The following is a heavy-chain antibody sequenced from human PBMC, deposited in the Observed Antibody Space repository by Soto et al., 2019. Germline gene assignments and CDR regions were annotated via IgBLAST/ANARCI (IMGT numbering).Heavy chain of an antibody. V-gene: IGHV4-31*03. CDR1: GGSISSGGYY. J-gene: IGHJ4*02. CDR2: IYYSWST. CDR3: AREYPGYCSSTSCARGYFDY. Sequence: SETLSLTCTVSGGSISSGGYYWSWVRQHPGKGLEWIGYIYYSWSTYYNPSLKSRVTISVDTSKNQFSLKLSSVTAADTAVYYCAREYPGYCSSTSCARGYFDYWGQGTLVTVSS. D-gene: IGHD2-2*01.